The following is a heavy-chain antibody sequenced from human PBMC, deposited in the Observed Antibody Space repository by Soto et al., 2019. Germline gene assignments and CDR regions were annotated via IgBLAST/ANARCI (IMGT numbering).Heavy chain of an antibody. V-gene: IGHV1-58*01. CDR1: GFTFASPA. Sequence: GASVKVSCKASGFTFASPAVQWVRRARGQRLEWIGWIVVGSGNTDYSQKFQERVAITRDMSKSTAYMELTSLRSEDTAVYYCAASTTHSDYWGQGTQVTVSS. D-gene: IGHD2-2*01. CDR3: AASTTHSDY. J-gene: IGHJ4*02. CDR2: IVVGSGNT.